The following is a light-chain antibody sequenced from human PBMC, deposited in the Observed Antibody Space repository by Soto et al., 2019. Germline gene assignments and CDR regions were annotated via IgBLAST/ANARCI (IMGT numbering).Light chain of an antibody. CDR2: DVT. CDR1: SSDIGANNY. V-gene: IGLV2-14*03. J-gene: IGLJ2*01. Sequence: QSALTQPASVSGSPGQSITISCTGTSSDIGANNYVSWYQQHPGKAPKLMIYDVTNRPSGVSNRFSGSKSGNTVSLTVSGLQAEDEADYYCSSYTTSSTLFGGGTKLTVL. CDR3: SSYTTSSTL.